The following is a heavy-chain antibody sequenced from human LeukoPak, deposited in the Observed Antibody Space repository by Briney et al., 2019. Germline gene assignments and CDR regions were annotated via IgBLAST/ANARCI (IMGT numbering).Heavy chain of an antibody. J-gene: IGHJ4*02. CDR1: GFTVSSNY. D-gene: IGHD5-18*01. CDR3: ARAGYRYAYDY. Sequence: GGSLRLSCAASGFTVSSNYMSWVRQAPGKGLEWVSVIYSGGRTYYADSVKGRFTISRDNAKNSLYLQMNSLRAEDTAVYYCARAGYRYAYDYWGQGTLVTVSS. CDR2: IYSGGRT. V-gene: IGHV3-66*01.